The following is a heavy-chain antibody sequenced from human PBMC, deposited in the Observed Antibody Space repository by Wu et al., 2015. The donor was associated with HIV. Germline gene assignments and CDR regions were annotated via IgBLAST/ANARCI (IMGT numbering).Heavy chain of an antibody. CDR3: LVDTDIVTV. CDR1: GGTFSSYA. D-gene: IGHD2-15*01. V-gene: IGHV1-69*05. J-gene: IGHJ4*02. CDR2: IIPIFDTA. Sequence: QVQLVQSGAEVKKPGSSVKVSCKASGGTFSSYAISWVRQAPGQGLEWMGRIIPIFDTADSAQKFHGRVTITTDESTTTVYMALSSLRSEDTAVYYCLVDTDIVTVWGQGTLVTVSS.